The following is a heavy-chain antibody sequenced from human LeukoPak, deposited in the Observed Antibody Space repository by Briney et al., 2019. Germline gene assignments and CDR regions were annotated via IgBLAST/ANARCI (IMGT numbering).Heavy chain of an antibody. D-gene: IGHD1-20*01. J-gene: IGHJ3*02. V-gene: IGHV3-23*01. Sequence: GGSLRLSCAASGFTFSSYAMNWVRQAPGKGLEWVSHISSSGGSTYYAGSVKGRFTISRDNSKNALYLQMNSLRAEDTAVYYCAKALTGTKAFDIWGQGTMVTVSS. CDR3: AKALTGTKAFDI. CDR2: ISSSGGST. CDR1: GFTFSSYA.